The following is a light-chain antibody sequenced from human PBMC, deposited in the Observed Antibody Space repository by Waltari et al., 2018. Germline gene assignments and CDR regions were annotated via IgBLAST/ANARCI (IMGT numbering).Light chain of an antibody. CDR2: DVV. CDR3: CSYAGAYTFV. J-gene: IGLJ3*02. CDR1: STAVGVEDY. Sequence: QSALPQPHSVSASPGQSVPIPFSGRSTAVGVEDYVSWYQHLPGTAPKLILYDVVKRPSGVPSRFSGSKYGTTSSLTISGLQTDDEATYYCCSYAGAYTFVFGGGTKLTVL. V-gene: IGLV2-11*01.